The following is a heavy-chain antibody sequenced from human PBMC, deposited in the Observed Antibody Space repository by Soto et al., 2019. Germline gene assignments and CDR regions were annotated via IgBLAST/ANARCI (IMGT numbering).Heavy chain of an antibody. D-gene: IGHD5-18*01. Sequence: SLKISCKASGYSFTTYWIGWVRQMPGKGLGWMGIIYPGDSDTRYSPSFQGQVTISADKSISTAYLQWSSLKASDTAMYYCARRVYGYSYADWGQGTLVTVSS. J-gene: IGHJ4*02. CDR3: ARRVYGYSYAD. CDR1: GYSFTTYW. CDR2: IYPGDSDT. V-gene: IGHV5-51*01.